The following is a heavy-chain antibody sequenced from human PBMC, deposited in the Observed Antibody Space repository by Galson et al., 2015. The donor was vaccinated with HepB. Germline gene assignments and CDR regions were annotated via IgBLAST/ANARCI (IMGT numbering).Heavy chain of an antibody. CDR3: ARDGGYIWGDAFDI. D-gene: IGHD3-16*01. CDR2: INAGNGNT. J-gene: IGHJ3*02. Sequence: SVKVSCKASGYTFTSYAMHWVRQAPGQRLEWMGWINAGNGNTKYSQKFQGRVTITRDTSASTAYMELSRLRSEDTAVYYCARDGGYIWGDAFDIWGQGTMVTVSS. CDR1: GYTFTSYA. V-gene: IGHV1-3*01.